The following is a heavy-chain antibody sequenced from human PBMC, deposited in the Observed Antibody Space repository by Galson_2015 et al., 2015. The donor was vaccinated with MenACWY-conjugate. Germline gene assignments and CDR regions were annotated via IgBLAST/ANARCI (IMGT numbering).Heavy chain of an antibody. CDR3: ARHPPGGRGMDV. CDR1: GSIFTNYW. J-gene: IGHJ6*02. V-gene: IGHV5-51*01. Sequence: QSGAEVKKSGESLTISCTGSGSIFTNYWIAWVRQMPGTGLEWMGLISPGDSNTRYSPSFQGQVTISADKSISTAYLQWSSLKASDTAMYYCARHPPGGRGMDVWGQGTTVTVSS. D-gene: IGHD1-26*01. CDR2: ISPGDSNT.